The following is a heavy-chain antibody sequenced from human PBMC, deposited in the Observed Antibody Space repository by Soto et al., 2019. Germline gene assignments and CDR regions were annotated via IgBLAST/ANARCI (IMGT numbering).Heavy chain of an antibody. J-gene: IGHJ5*02. CDR2: IYYSGST. Sequence: SETLSLTCTVSGGSISSYYWSWIRQPPGKGLEWIGYIYYSGSTNYNPSLKSRVTISVDTSKNQFSLKLSSVTAADTAVYYCARARHYYDSSGYYANWFDPWGQGTLVTVSS. CDR3: ARARHYYDSSGYYANWFDP. CDR1: GGSISSYY. D-gene: IGHD3-22*01. V-gene: IGHV4-59*01.